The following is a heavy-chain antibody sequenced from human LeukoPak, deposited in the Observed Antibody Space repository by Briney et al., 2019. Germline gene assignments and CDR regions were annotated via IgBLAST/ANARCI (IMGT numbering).Heavy chain of an antibody. Sequence: GASVKVSCKASGGTFSAYAISWVRQAPGQGLEWMGRIIPIFDIVDYAPNFQGRVTITADKSTTTAYMELSSLRSDDTAVFYCARDPEYDTPGYLSGYFDSWAREPWSPSPQ. CDR1: GGTFSAYA. V-gene: IGHV1-69*04. J-gene: IGHJ4*02. CDR2: IIPIFDIV. CDR3: ARDPEYDTPGYLSGYFDS. D-gene: IGHD3-22*01.